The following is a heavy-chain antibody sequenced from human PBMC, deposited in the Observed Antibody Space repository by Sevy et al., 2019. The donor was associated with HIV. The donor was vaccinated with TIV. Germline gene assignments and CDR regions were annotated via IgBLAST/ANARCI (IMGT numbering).Heavy chain of an antibody. J-gene: IGHJ3*01. CDR3: AREMENSNWHDAIGP. D-gene: IGHD6-13*01. CDR2: INPQSGVT. V-gene: IGHV1-2*06. Sequence: ASVKVSCRTSGYNFIDYYIHWVRQAPGQGLEWMGRINPQSGVTKYAQNFQDRVTMTRDTSISTAYMDLSRLKIDDTALYCCAREMENSNWHDAIGPWGQGTMVTVSS. CDR1: GYNFIDYY.